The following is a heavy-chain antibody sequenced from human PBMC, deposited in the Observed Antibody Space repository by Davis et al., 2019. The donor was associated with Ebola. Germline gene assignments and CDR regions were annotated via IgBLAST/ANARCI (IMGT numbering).Heavy chain of an antibody. CDR1: GYTFTGYY. Sequence: ASVNSCTASGYTFTGYYMHWVRQAPGQGLEWMGWINPNSGGTNYAQKFQGRVTITRDTSISTAYMELSSLRSEDTAVYYCARDVFRSGSYDYWGQGTLVTVSS. J-gene: IGHJ4*02. V-gene: IGHV1-2*02. D-gene: IGHD1-26*01. CDR2: INPNSGGT. CDR3: ARDVFRSGSYDY.